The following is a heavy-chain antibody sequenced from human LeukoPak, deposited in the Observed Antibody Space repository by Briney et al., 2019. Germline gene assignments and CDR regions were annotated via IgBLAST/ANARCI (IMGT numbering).Heavy chain of an antibody. CDR1: GYTFTGYY. J-gene: IGHJ3*02. CDR3: ARGRSGSYRKAFDI. Sequence: GASVKVSCKASGYTFTGYYMHWVRQAPGQGLEWMGWINPNSGNTGYAQKFQGRVTMTRNTSISTAYMELSSLRSEDTAVYYCARGRSGSYRKAFDIWGQGTMVTVSS. D-gene: IGHD1-26*01. V-gene: IGHV1-8*02. CDR2: INPNSGNT.